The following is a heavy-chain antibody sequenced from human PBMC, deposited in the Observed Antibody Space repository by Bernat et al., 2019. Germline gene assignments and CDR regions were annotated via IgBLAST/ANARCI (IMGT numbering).Heavy chain of an antibody. Sequence: QVQLQQWGAGLLKPSETLSLTCALYGGSFSVYYWTWIRQSPGKGLEWIGEFNHSGSTKYNPALKSRVTISVDTSKYQFSLRLTSVTAADTAVYYCATGGLRVGANAFDMWGQGTMVTVSS. CDR1: GGSFSVYY. J-gene: IGHJ3*02. CDR2: FNHSGST. CDR3: ATGGLRVGANAFDM. D-gene: IGHD1-26*01. V-gene: IGHV4-34*01.